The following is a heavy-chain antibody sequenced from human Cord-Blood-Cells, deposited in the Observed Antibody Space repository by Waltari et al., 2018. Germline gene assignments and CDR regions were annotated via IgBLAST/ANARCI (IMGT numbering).Heavy chain of an antibody. D-gene: IGHD2-2*01. V-gene: IGHV1-69*01. J-gene: IGHJ4*02. CDR2: IIPIFGTA. CDR1: GGTFSSYA. CDR3: ALSWRGYQLLFDY. Sequence: QVQLVQSGAEVKKHGSSVKVSCKASGGTFSSYAISWVRQAPGHGLEWMGGIIPIFGTANYAQKFQGRVTITADESTSTAYMELSSLRSEDTAVYYCALSWRGYQLLFDYWGQGTLVTVAS.